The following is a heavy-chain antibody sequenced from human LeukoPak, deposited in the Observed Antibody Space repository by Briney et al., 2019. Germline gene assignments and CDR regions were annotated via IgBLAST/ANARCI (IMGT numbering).Heavy chain of an antibody. V-gene: IGHV4-39*07. CDR3: ARAWEYNSGYYADY. J-gene: IGHJ4*02. CDR1: GGSITSSSYY. D-gene: IGHD3-22*01. Sequence: SKTLSLTCTVSGGSITSSSYYWGWIRQPLGKGLEWIGDIYYSGNTYYNPSLKSRVTISVDTSKNQFSLKLSSVTVADTAVYYCARAWEYNSGYYADYWGQGTLVIVSS. CDR2: IYYSGNT.